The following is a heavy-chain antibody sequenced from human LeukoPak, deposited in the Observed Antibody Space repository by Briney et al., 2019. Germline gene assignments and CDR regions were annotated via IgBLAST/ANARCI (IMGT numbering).Heavy chain of an antibody. CDR3: ARWQQQRAPFDY. Sequence: ASVKVSCKASGYTFTSYYIHWVRQAPGQGLEWIGIINPSAGRTNYAQKFQGRVTMTRDTSTSTVYMELSSLRSEDTAVYYCARWQQQRAPFDYWGQGTLVTVSS. CDR2: INPSAGRT. CDR1: GYTFTSYY. J-gene: IGHJ4*02. V-gene: IGHV1-46*01. D-gene: IGHD1/OR15-1a*01.